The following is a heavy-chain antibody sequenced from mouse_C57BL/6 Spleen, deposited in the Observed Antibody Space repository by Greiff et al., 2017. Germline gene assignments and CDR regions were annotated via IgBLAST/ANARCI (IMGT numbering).Heavy chain of an antibody. CDR2: ISYDGSN. CDR1: GYSITSGYY. D-gene: IGHD1-1*01. CDR3: ARFYYGSDAMDY. V-gene: IGHV3-6*01. J-gene: IGHJ4*01. Sequence: EVKLQESGPGLVKPSQSLSLTCSVTGYSITSGYYWNWIRQFPGNKLEWMGYISYDGSNNYNPSLKNRISITRDTSKNQFFLKLNSVTTEDTATYYCARFYYGSDAMDYWGQGTSVTVSS.